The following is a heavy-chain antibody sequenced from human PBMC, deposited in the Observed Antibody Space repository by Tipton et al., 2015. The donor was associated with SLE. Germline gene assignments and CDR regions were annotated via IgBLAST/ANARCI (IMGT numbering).Heavy chain of an antibody. J-gene: IGHJ4*02. CDR2: IDQSGST. D-gene: IGHD3-22*01. V-gene: IGHV4-34*01. CDR3: VRGPRGSSGYPN. Sequence: LRLSCAVYGGSFSGYYWSWIRQPPGKGLEWIGEIDQSGSTNYNPSLKSRVTMSGDTSKNEFSLKLNSVTAADTAVYYCVRGPRGSSGYPNWGQGTLVTVSS. CDR1: GGSFSGYY.